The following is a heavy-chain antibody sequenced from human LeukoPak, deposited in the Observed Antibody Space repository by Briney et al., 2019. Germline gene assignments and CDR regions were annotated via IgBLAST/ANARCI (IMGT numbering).Heavy chain of an antibody. CDR2: ISYDGSNK. J-gene: IGHJ4*02. CDR1: GFTFSSYA. D-gene: IGHD6-19*01. Sequence: PGGSLRLSCAASGFTFSSYAMHWVRQAPGRGLEWVAVISYDGSNKYYADSVKGRFTISRDNSKNTLYLQMNSLRAEDTAVYYCARAPEWLIFDYWGQGTLVTVSS. CDR3: ARAPEWLIFDY. V-gene: IGHV3-30-3*01.